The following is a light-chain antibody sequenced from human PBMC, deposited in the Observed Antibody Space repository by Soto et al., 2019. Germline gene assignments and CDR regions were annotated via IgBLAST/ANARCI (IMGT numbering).Light chain of an antibody. CDR3: ASYTRVDSWV. CDR2: EVT. J-gene: IGLJ3*02. V-gene: IGLV2-14*01. CDR1: SSDVGAYDR. Sequence: QSVLTQPASVSGSPGQSISISCTGTSSDVGAYDRVSWYQHHPGKAPKLLIYEVTNRPSGVSTRFSGSKSANTASLTISGLQPEDEAGYYCASYTRVDSWVFGGGTKVTVL.